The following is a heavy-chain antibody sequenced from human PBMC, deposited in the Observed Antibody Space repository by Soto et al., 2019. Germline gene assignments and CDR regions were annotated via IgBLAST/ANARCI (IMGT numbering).Heavy chain of an antibody. CDR2: IILIFGTA. CDR1: GGTFSSYA. V-gene: IGHV1-69*06. CDR3: ASPPRLAYYYYGMDV. D-gene: IGHD6-19*01. J-gene: IGHJ6*02. Sequence: ASVKVSWKASGGTFSSYAISWVRQAPGQGLEWMGGIILIFGTANYAQKFQGRVTITADKSTSTAHMELSSLRSEDTAVYYCASPPRLAYYYYGMDVWGQGTTVTVSS.